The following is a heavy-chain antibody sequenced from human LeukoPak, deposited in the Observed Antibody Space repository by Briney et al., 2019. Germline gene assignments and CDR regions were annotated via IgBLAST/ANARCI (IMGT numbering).Heavy chain of an antibody. Sequence: ASVKVSCKASGYTFTSYGISWVRQAPGQGLEWMGWISAYNGNTNYAQKLQGRVTMTTDTSTSTVYMELSSLRSEDTAVYYCAREEPDYYDSSGPSTCFDYWGQGTLVTVSS. CDR1: GYTFTSYG. J-gene: IGHJ4*02. CDR2: ISAYNGNT. CDR3: AREEPDYYDSSGPSTCFDY. D-gene: IGHD3-22*01. V-gene: IGHV1-18*01.